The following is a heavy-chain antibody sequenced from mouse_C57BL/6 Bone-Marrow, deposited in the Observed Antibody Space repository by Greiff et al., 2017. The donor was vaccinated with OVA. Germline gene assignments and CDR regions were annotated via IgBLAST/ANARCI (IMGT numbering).Heavy chain of an antibody. J-gene: IGHJ1*03. Sequence: EVHLVESGGGLVQSGRSLRLSCATSGFTFSDFYMEWVRQAPGKGLEWIAASRNKANDYTTEYSASVKGRFIVSRDTSQSILYLQMNALRAEDTAIYYCARDARSLSHYYGSSYWYFDVWGTGTTVTVSS. CDR3: ARDARSLSHYYGSSYWYFDV. CDR1: GFTFSDFY. V-gene: IGHV7-1*01. CDR2: SRNKANDYTT. D-gene: IGHD1-1*01.